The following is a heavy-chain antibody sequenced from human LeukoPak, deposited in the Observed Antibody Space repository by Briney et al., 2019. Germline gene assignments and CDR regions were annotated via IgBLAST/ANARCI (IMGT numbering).Heavy chain of an antibody. V-gene: IGHV1-18*01. CDR3: ARDRDYVADY. CDR2: MHTANGNI. J-gene: IGHJ4*02. CDR1: GYTFTSYG. D-gene: IGHD4-17*01. Sequence: ASVKVSCKASGYTFTSYGISWVRQAPGQGLEWMGWMHTANGNIKYSQKFQGRVTLSRDTSANTAYMELSSLKSEDTAVYYCARDRDYVADYWGQGTLVTVSS.